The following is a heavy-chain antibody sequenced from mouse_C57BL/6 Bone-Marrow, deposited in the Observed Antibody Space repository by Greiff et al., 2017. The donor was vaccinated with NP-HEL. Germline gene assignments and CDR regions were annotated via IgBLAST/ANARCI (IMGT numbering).Heavy chain of an antibody. Sequence: EVQLVESEGGLVQPGSSMKLSCTASGFTFSDYYMAWVRQVPEKGLEWVANINYDGSSTYYLDSLKSRFIISRDNAKNLLYLQMSSLKSEDTATYYCARDFSRRYFDVWGTGTTVTVSS. CDR3: ARDFSRRYFDV. CDR2: INYDGSST. J-gene: IGHJ1*03. CDR1: GFTFSDYY. V-gene: IGHV5-16*01.